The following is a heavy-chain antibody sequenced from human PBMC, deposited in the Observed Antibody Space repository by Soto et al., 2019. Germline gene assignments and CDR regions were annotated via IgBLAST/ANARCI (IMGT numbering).Heavy chain of an antibody. J-gene: IGHJ4*02. CDR2: TYYSWST. CDR3: ARVLVGAFFDY. CDR1: CGSISSGGYC. D-gene: IGHD1-26*01. Sequence: TLSLTCTVSCGSISSGGYCWSWIRQHPGKGLEWIGYTYYSWSTYYNPSLKSRVTISVDTSKNQFSLKLSSVTAADTAVYYCARVLVGAFFDYWGQGTLVAVSS. V-gene: IGHV4-31*03.